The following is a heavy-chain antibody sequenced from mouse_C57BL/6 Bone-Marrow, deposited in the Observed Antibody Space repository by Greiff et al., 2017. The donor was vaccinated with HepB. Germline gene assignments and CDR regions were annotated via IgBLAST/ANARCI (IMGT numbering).Heavy chain of an antibody. D-gene: IGHD3-2*02. CDR1: GYTFTNYW. Sequence: QVHVKQSGAELVRPGTSVKMSCKASGYTFTNYWIGWAKQRPGHGLEWIGDIYPGGGYTNYNEKFKGKATLTADKSSSTAYMQFSSLTSEDSAIYYCARQLRLRYFDYWGQGTTLTVSS. CDR2: IYPGGGYT. J-gene: IGHJ2*01. V-gene: IGHV1-63*01. CDR3: ARQLRLRYFDY.